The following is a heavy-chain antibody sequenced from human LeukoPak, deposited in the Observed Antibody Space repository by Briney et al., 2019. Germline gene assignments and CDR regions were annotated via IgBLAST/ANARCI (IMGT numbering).Heavy chain of an antibody. D-gene: IGHD3-3*01. J-gene: IGHJ4*02. V-gene: IGHV3-72*01. CDR3: ARDLGISTIRGIGY. Sequence: GGSLRLSCAASGFTFSDHYMDWVRQAPGKGLEWVGRTRNKANSYTTEYAASVKGRFTISRDDSKNSLYLQMNSLKIEDTAVYYCARDLGISTIRGIGYWGQGTLVTVSS. CDR1: GFTFSDHY. CDR2: TRNKANSYTT.